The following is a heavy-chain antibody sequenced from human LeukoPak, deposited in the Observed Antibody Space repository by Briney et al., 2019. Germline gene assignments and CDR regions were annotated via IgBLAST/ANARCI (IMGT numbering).Heavy chain of an antibody. Sequence: PGGSLRLSCAASGFTFSSYAMHWVRQAPGKGLEWGAVIQYNGSNKYYADSVKGRFTISRDNSKNTLYLQMNSLRAEDTAVYYCARSYCSGGSCDLGAFDIWGQGTMVTVSS. V-gene: IGHV3-30-3*01. CDR2: IQYNGSNK. D-gene: IGHD2-15*01. CDR1: GFTFSSYA. J-gene: IGHJ3*02. CDR3: ARSYCSGGSCDLGAFDI.